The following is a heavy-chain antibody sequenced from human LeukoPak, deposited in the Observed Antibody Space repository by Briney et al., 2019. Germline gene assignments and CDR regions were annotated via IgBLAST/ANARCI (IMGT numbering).Heavy chain of an antibody. CDR3: AKSGCSGGSCYSGTYFDL. D-gene: IGHD2-15*01. CDR1: GFTFSSYA. CDR2: ISGSGGST. J-gene: IGHJ2*01. Sequence: GGSLRLSXAASGFTFSSYAMSWVRQAPGKGLEWVSAISGSGGSTYYADSVKGRFTISRDNSKNTLYLQMNSLRAEDTAVYYCAKSGCSGGSCYSGTYFDLWGRGTLVTVSS. V-gene: IGHV3-23*01.